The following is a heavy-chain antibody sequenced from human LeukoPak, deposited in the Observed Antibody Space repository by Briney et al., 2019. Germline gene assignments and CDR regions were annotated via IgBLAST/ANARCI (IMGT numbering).Heavy chain of an antibody. D-gene: IGHD3-9*01. V-gene: IGHV1-8*01. J-gene: IGHJ1*01. CDR1: GYTFTSYD. CDR2: MNPNSGNT. CDR3: ARGYDILTGYRYFQH. Sequence: ASVKVSCKASGYTFTSYDINWVRQATGQGLEWMGWMNPNSGNTGYAQKFQGGVTMTRNTSISTAYMELSSLRSEDTAVYYCARGYDILTGYRYFQHWGQGTLVTVSS.